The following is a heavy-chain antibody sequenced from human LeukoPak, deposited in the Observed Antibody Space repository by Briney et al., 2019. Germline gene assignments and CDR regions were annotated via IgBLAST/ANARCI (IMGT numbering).Heavy chain of an antibody. D-gene: IGHD3-3*01. CDR2: INHSGST. J-gene: IGHJ4*02. CDR3: ARHRVDFWSGPYYFDY. V-gene: IGHV4-34*01. CDR1: GGSFSGYY. Sequence: SETLSLTCAVYGGSFSGYYWSWIRQPPGKGLEWIGEINHSGSTNYNPSLKSRVTISVDTSKNQFSLKLSSVTAADTAVYYCARHRVDFWSGPYYFDYWGQGTLVTVSS.